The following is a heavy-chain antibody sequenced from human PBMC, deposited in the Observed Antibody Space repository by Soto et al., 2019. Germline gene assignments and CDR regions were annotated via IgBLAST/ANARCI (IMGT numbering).Heavy chain of an antibody. D-gene: IGHD3-3*01. V-gene: IGHV3-23*01. Sequence: AGGSLRLSCAASGFTFSSYAMSWVRQAPGKGLEWVSAISGSGGSTYYADSVKGRFTISRDNSKNTLYLQMNSLRAEDTAVYYCAKDNLIFGVSPSHYWGQGTLVTVSS. CDR3: AKDNLIFGVSPSHY. CDR2: ISGSGGST. CDR1: GFTFSSYA. J-gene: IGHJ4*02.